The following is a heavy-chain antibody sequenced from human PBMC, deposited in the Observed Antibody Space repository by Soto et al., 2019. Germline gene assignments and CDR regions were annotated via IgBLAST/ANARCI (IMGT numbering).Heavy chain of an antibody. D-gene: IGHD4-17*01. V-gene: IGHV4-59*01. CDR2: IYYSGST. CDR3: ARGNGDYLQYYYYYMDV. CDR1: GGSISSYY. J-gene: IGHJ6*03. Sequence: SETLSLTCTVSGGSISSYYWSWIRQPPGKGLEWIGYIYYSGSTNYNPSLKSRVTISVDTSKNQFSLKLSSVTAADTAVYYCARGNGDYLQYYYYYMDVWGKGTTVTVSS.